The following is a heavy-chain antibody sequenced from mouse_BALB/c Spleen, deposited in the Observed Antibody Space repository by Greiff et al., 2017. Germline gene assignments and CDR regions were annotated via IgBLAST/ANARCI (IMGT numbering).Heavy chain of an antibody. CDR1: GFNIKDYY. CDR2: IDPENGNT. CDR3: ASYDYDAYYAMDY. Sequence: VQLKQSGAELVRPGALVKLSCKASGFNIKDYYMHWVKQRPEQGLEWIGWIDPENGNTIYDPKFQGKASITADTSSNTAYLQLSSLTSEDTAVYYCASYDYDAYYAMDYWGQGTSVTVSS. D-gene: IGHD2-4*01. J-gene: IGHJ4*01. V-gene: IGHV14-1*02.